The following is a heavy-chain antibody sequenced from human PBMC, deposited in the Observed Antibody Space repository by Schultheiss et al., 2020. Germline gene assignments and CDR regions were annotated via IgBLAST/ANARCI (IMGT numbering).Heavy chain of an antibody. D-gene: IGHD2-15*01. CDR2: IYYSGST. V-gene: IGHV4-59*12. CDR1: GGSISSYY. CDR3: ARGEISIVVVVAATYYFDY. Sequence: SETLSLTCTVSGGSISSYYWSWIRQPPGKGLEWIGYIYYSGSTNYNPSLKSRVTISVDTSKNQFSLKLSSVTAADTAVYYCARGEISIVVVVAATYYFDYWGEGTLGTV. J-gene: IGHJ4*02.